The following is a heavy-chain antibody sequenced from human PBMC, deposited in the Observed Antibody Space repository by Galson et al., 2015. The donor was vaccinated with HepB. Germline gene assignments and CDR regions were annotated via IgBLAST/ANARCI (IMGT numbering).Heavy chain of an antibody. CDR2: IASTSDYI. CDR1: GFTFSSYS. CDR3: ARVPHRLVVTAADY. V-gene: IGHV3-21*01. Sequence: SLRLSCAASGFTFSSYSMSWVRQAPGKGLEWVSSIASTSDYIYYADSVKGRFTISRDYAKKSLYLEMNSLRVEDTAVYYCARVPHRLVVTAADYWGQGALVTVSS. D-gene: IGHD2-21*02. J-gene: IGHJ4*02.